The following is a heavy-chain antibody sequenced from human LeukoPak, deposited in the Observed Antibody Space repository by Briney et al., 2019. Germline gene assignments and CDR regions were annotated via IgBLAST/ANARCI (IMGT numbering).Heavy chain of an antibody. V-gene: IGHV3-48*03. D-gene: IGHD6-19*01. CDR1: GFTFSSYE. Sequence: GGSLRLSCAASGFTFSSYEMNWVRQAPGKGLEWVSYISSSGSTIYYADSVKGRFTISRDNAKNSLYLQMNSLRAEDTAVYYCATCGWYEYFDYWGQGTLVTVSS. CDR2: ISSSGSTI. J-gene: IGHJ4*02. CDR3: ATCGWYEYFDY.